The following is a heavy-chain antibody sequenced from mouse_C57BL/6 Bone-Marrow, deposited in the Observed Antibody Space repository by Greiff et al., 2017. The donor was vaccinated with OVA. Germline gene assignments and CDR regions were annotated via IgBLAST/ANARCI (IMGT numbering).Heavy chain of an antibody. CDR3: ARRAYGSSYEDDY. Sequence: EVQVVESGGDLVKPGGSLKLSCAASGFTFSSYGMSWVRQTPDKRLEWVATISSGGSYTYYPDSVKGRFTISRDNAKNTLYLQMSSLKSEDTAMYYCARRAYGSSYEDDYWGQGTTLTVSS. V-gene: IGHV5-6*01. CDR1: GFTFSSYG. D-gene: IGHD1-1*01. J-gene: IGHJ2*01. CDR2: ISSGGSYT.